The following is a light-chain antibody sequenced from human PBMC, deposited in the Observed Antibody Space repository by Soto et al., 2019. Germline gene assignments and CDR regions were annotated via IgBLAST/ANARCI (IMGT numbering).Light chain of an antibody. CDR1: QGISSY. CDR3: QHYNTYYTWT. V-gene: IGKV1-9*01. Sequence: DIQVTQSRSSLSASVGDRVTITCRASQGISSYLAWYQQKPGKAPKLLIYDASTLQSGVPSRFSGSGSGTELTLTISGLQPDDFATYDCQHYNTYYTWTFGQGTKVDIK. CDR2: DAS. J-gene: IGKJ1*01.